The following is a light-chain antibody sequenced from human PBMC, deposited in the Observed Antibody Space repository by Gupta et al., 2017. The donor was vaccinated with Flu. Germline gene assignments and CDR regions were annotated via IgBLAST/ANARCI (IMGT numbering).Light chain of an antibody. V-gene: IGLV2-23*01. Sequence: QSALAQPASVTGSPGQSITIPCTGTSNDVGNYTLVSWYQQLPGKAPRLIIYEDTRRPSGVSTRFSGSKSGNTAFLTISGLQTEDGADYYCCSYAGSSSGVVFGGGTKLTVL. J-gene: IGLJ2*01. CDR3: CSYAGSSSGVV. CDR2: EDT. CDR1: SNDVGNYTL.